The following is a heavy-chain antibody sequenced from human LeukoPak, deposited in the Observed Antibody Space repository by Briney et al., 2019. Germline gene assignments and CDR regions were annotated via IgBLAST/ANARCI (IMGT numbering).Heavy chain of an antibody. D-gene: IGHD6-6*01. Sequence: GGSLRLSCAASGFTFSSNWMHGVRHAPGNGLVWISRIDSDGRTTNFTDSVKGRFTISRDNSKNTLYLQMSSLRAEDTGVYHCVAIVAARPRWGQGTLVTVSS. J-gene: IGHJ4*02. CDR2: IDSDGRTT. V-gene: IGHV3-74*01. CDR3: VAIVAARPR. CDR1: GFTFSSNW.